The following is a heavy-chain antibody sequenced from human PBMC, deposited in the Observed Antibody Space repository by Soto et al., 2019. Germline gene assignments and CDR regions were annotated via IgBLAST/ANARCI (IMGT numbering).Heavy chain of an antibody. V-gene: IGHV1-8*01. D-gene: IGHD3-10*01. CDR2: MNPNSGNT. J-gene: IGHJ6*03. CDR3: ARGAITMVRGVIKLYYYYYYMDV. Sequence: ASVKVSCKASGYTFTSYDINWVRQATGQGLEWMGWMNPNSGNTGYAQKFQGRVTMTRNTSISTAYMELSSLRSEDTAVYYCARGAITMVRGVIKLYYYYYYMDVWGKGTTVTVSS. CDR1: GYTFTSYD.